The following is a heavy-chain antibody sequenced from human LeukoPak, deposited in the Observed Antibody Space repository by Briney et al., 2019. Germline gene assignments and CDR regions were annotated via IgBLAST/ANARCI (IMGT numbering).Heavy chain of an antibody. D-gene: IGHD3-10*01. J-gene: IGHJ4*02. CDR2: IKQDGSEK. Sequence: GGSLRLSCAASGFTFSSYWMSWVRQAPGKGLEWVANIKQDGSEKYYVDSVKGRFTISRDNAKNSLYLQTNSLRAEDTAVYYCARDPARVTMVRGVIITSDYWGQGTLVTVSS. V-gene: IGHV3-7*01. CDR1: GFTFSSYW. CDR3: ARDPARVTMVRGVIITSDY.